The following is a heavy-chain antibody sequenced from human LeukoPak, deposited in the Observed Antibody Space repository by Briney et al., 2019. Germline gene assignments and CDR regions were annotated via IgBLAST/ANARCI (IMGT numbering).Heavy chain of an antibody. J-gene: IGHJ6*02. D-gene: IGHD6-19*01. CDR3: ARLPYSSGWDYYYGMDV. Sequence: SETLSLTCTVSGGSISSYYWSWIRQPPGKGLEWIGYIYYSGSTNYNPSLKSRVTISVDTSKNQFSLKPSSVTAADTAVYYCARLPYSSGWDYYYGMDVWGQGTTVTVSS. CDR2: IYYSGST. V-gene: IGHV4-59*01. CDR1: GGSISSYY.